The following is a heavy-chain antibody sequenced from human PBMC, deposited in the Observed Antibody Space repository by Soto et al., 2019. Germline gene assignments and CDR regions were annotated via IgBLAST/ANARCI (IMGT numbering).Heavy chain of an antibody. D-gene: IGHD5-12*01. Sequence: SETLSLTCAVYGGSFSGYYWRWIRQPPGKGLEWIGEINHSGSTNYNPSLKSRVTISVDTSKNHFSLKLSSVTAADTAVYYCARGGVDIVATERFYYFDYWGQGTLVTVSS. CDR2: INHSGST. J-gene: IGHJ4*02. V-gene: IGHV4-34*01. CDR1: GGSFSGYY. CDR3: ARGGVDIVATERFYYFDY.